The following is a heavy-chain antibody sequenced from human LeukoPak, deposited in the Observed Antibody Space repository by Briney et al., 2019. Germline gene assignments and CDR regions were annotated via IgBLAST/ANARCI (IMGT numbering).Heavy chain of an antibody. J-gene: IGHJ4*02. Sequence: GASVTVSCKASGYTFTSYYMHWVRQAPGQGLEWMGIINPSGGSTSYAQKFQGRVTMTRDTSTSTVYMELSSLRSEDTAVYYCARDRHLTGTTYGALGYWGQGTLVTASS. V-gene: IGHV1-46*01. CDR1: GYTFTSYY. D-gene: IGHD1-7*01. CDR3: ARDRHLTGTTYGALGY. CDR2: INPSGGST.